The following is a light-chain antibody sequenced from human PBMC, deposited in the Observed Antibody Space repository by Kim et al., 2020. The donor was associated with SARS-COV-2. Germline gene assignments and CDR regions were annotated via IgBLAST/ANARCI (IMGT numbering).Light chain of an antibody. J-gene: IGLJ1*01. V-gene: IGLV2-14*03. CDR2: DVN. Sequence: GQSITISCTGTSSDVDDYNYVSWYQQHPGKAPKLMLYDVNNRPSGVSTRFSGSKSGNTTSLTISGLQAEDEADYYCRSYTSSTTLLFGTGTQLTVL. CDR3: RSYTSSTTLL. CDR1: SSDVDDYNY.